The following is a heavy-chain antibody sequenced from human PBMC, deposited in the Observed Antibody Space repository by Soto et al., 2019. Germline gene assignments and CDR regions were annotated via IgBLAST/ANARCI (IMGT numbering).Heavy chain of an antibody. CDR3: ARDPLGVYDILTGYYHPVGYYGMDV. V-gene: IGHV1-2*04. J-gene: IGHJ6*02. CDR1: GYTFTGYY. Sequence: GASVNVSCKASGYTFTGYYMHWVRQAPGQGLEWMGWINPNSGGTNYAQKFQGWVTMTRDTSISTAYMELSRLRSDDTAVYYCARDPLGVYDILTGYYHPVGYYGMDVWGQGTSVTVTS. CDR2: INPNSGGT. D-gene: IGHD3-9*01.